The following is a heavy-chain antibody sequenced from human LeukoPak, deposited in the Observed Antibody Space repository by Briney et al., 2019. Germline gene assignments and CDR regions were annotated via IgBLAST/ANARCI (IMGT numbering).Heavy chain of an antibody. CDR1: GGSISSGGYY. CDR2: IYYSGST. J-gene: IGHJ4*02. Sequence: SQTLSLTCTVSGGSISSGGYYWSWIRQHPGKGLEWIGYIYYSGSTYYNPSPKSRVTISVDTSKNQFSLKLSSVTAADTAVYYCARSRGGAWVSPYYFDYWGQGTLVTVSS. D-gene: IGHD3-16*01. V-gene: IGHV4-31*03. CDR3: ARSRGGAWVSPYYFDY.